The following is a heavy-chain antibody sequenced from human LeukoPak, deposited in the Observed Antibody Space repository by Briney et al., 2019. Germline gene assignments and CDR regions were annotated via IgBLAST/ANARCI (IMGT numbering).Heavy chain of an antibody. Sequence: GGSLRLSCVASRFTLRNNWMHWVRPAPGKGLVWVSRIISDGRSTSYADTVKGRFTISRDNAKNTLYLQMNSLRAEDTAVYYCARGYYDRSGCELIDYWGQGTLVTVAS. CDR1: RFTLRNNW. CDR2: IISDGRST. J-gene: IGHJ4*02. CDR3: ARGYYDRSGCELIDY. V-gene: IGHV3-74*01. D-gene: IGHD3-22*01.